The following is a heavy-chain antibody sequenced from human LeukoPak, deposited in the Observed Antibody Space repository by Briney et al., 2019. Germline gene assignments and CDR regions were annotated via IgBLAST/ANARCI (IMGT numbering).Heavy chain of an antibody. CDR2: ISGSGGST. J-gene: IGHJ3*02. CDR1: GLTFSINA. Sequence: GGSLRLSCAASGLTFSINAMSWVRQAPGKGLEWVSAISGSGGSTYYADSVKGRFTISRDNSKNTVYLQMNSLRGEDTALYYCAKGGSSWYPHAFDIWGQGTMVTVSS. CDR3: AKGGSSWYPHAFDI. D-gene: IGHD6-13*01. V-gene: IGHV3-23*01.